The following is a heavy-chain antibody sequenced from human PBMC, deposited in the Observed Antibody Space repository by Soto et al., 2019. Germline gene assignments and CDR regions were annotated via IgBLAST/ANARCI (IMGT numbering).Heavy chain of an antibody. CDR1: GFSLSSDGVG. D-gene: IGHD2-15*01. J-gene: IGHJ5*01. CDR3: ARSSTYISSCSSGWFDS. CDR2: IYWDDDS. Sequence: SGPTLVNPTKTLTLTCTISGFSLSSDGVGVGWIRQPPGKALEWLAFIYWDDDSPYSPSLQSRLNITKDSSNNQVLLILTNVDPVDSATYFCARSSTYISSCSSGWFDSWGQVILVTVSS. V-gene: IGHV2-5*02.